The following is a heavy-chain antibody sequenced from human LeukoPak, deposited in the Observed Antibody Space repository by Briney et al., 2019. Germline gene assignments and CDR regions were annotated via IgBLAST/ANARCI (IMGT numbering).Heavy chain of an antibody. Sequence: GGSLRLSCAASGFTFSNYNMNWVRQAPGKGLEWVSYISSSSSTIYYADSVKGRFTISRDDAKNSLYLQMNSLRAEDTAVYYCARAERLDTMVRGVYYYFYCMDVWGKGTTVTVSS. CDR1: GFTFSNYN. J-gene: IGHJ6*03. CDR2: ISSSSSTI. V-gene: IGHV3-48*01. D-gene: IGHD3-10*01. CDR3: ARAERLDTMVRGVYYYFYCMDV.